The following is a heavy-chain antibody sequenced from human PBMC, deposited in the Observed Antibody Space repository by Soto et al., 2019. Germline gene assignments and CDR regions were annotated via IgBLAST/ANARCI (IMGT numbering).Heavy chain of an antibody. Sequence: QVQLQESGPGLVKPSETLSLTCTVSGGSISSYYWSWIRQPPGKGLEWIGYIYYSGSTNYNPSLKSRVTFSVDTSKNQFSLKLSSVTAADAAVYYCARQVGSSQDYWGQGTLVTVSS. D-gene: IGHD6-13*01. V-gene: IGHV4-59*08. CDR1: GGSISSYY. J-gene: IGHJ4*02. CDR2: IYYSGST. CDR3: ARQVGSSQDY.